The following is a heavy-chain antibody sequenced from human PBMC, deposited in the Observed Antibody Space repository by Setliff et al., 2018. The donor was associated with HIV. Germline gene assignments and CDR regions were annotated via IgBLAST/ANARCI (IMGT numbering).Heavy chain of an antibody. CDR3: ARGWGAERWLQLDPRYFDL. D-gene: IGHD5-12*01. CDR2: MNPNSGNT. CDR1: GYTFTSYD. Sequence: GASVKVSCKASGYTFTSYDINWVRQATGRGLEWMGWMNPNSGNTGYAQKFQGRVTMTRNTSISTAYMELSSLRSEDTAVYYCARGWGAERWLQLDPRYFDLWGRGTLVTVSS. J-gene: IGHJ2*01. V-gene: IGHV1-8*01.